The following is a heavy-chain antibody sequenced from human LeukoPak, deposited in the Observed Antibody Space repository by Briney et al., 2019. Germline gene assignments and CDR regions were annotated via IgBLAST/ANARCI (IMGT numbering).Heavy chain of an antibody. V-gene: IGHV3-11*01. J-gene: IGHJ4*02. Sequence: SGGSLRLSCAASGFTFSDYYMSWIRQAPGKGLEWVSYISSSGSTIYYADSVKGRFIISRDNAKNSLYLQMNSLRAEDTAVYYCATIAAAGPFDYWGQGTLVTVSS. CDR1: GFTFSDYY. D-gene: IGHD6-13*01. CDR3: ATIAAAGPFDY. CDR2: ISSSGSTI.